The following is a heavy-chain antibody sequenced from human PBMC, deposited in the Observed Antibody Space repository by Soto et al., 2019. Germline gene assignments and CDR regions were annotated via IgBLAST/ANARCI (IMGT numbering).Heavy chain of an antibody. J-gene: IGHJ6*02. D-gene: IGHD2-2*01. CDR3: ARDPQRGYSGLDV. CDR1: GFRFSTYD. CDR2: ITTSSSSI. V-gene: IGHV3-48*02. Sequence: VKLVESGGGWVQPGGSLRLSCAASGFRFSTYDMNWVRQAPGKGLEWLSYITTSSSSIKYADSVKGRFTVSRDDAKNPLYLQMSSLRDDDAAVYYCARDPQRGYSGLDVWGQGTTVSVSS.